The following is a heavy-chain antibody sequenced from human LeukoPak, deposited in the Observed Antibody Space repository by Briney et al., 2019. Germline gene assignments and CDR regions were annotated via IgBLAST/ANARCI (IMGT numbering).Heavy chain of an antibody. V-gene: IGHV4-30-4*01. Sequence: SETLSLTCTVSGGSISSGDYYWSWIRQPPGKGLEWIGYIYYSGSTHYNPSLKSRVTISVDTSKNQFSLKLSSVTAADTAVYYCARDMTDWWFDPWGQGTLVTVSS. CDR3: ARDMTDWWFDP. D-gene: IGHD3-9*01. CDR2: IYYSGST. J-gene: IGHJ5*02. CDR1: GGSISSGDYY.